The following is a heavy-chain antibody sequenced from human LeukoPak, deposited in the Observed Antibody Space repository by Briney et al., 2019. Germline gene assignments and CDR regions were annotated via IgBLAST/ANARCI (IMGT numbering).Heavy chain of an antibody. D-gene: IGHD3-10*01. Sequence: GGSLRLSCAASGFTFSSYSMNWVRQAPGKGLEWVSSISSSSSYIYYADSVKGRFTISRDNAKNSLYLQMNSLRAEDTAVYYCAAQKRGTRRPYYFDYWGQGTLVSVSS. V-gene: IGHV3-21*01. J-gene: IGHJ4*02. CDR1: GFTFSSYS. CDR2: ISSSSSYI. CDR3: AAQKRGTRRPYYFDY.